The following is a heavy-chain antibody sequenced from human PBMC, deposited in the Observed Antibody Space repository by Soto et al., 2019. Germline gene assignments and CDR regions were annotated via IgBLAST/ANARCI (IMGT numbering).Heavy chain of an antibody. Sequence: PGGSLRLSCAASGFTFSSYGMHWVRQAPGKGLEWVAVICYDRSNTYYADSVKGRFTISRDNAKNTLYLQMNSLRAEDTAVYYCARSITDYYDSSGYYDDYWGQGTLVTVSS. CDR3: ARSITDYYDSSGYYDDY. J-gene: IGHJ4*02. CDR2: ICYDRSNT. V-gene: IGHV3-33*01. CDR1: GFTFSSYG. D-gene: IGHD3-22*01.